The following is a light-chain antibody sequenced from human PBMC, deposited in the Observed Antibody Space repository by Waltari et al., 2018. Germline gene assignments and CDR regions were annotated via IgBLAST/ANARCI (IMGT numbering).Light chain of an antibody. CDR3: QQYYTAPYS. CDR2: WAS. J-gene: IGKJ2*03. V-gene: IGKV4-1*01. CDR1: QSDFYNSNNKNY. Sequence: DIVMTQSPDSLAVSLGERATINCKSSQSDFYNSNNKNYLAWYQQKAGQPPKLLIYWASSRESGVPDRFSGSVSGTDFTLTISSLQAEDVAVYYCQQYYTAPYSFGQGTKLEIK.